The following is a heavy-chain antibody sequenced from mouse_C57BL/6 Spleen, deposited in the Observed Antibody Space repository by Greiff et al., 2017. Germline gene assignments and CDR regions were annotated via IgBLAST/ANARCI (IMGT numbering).Heavy chain of an antibody. Sequence: QVQLKESGPELVKSGASVKISCKASGYAFSSSWMNWVKQRPGKGLEWIGRIYPGDGDTNYNGKFKGKATLTADKSSSTAYMQLSSLTSEDSAVYFCATIYDGYFAWFAYWGQGTLVTVSA. CDR3: ATIYDGYFAWFAY. D-gene: IGHD2-3*01. CDR1: GYAFSSSW. CDR2: IYPGDGDT. J-gene: IGHJ3*01. V-gene: IGHV1-82*01.